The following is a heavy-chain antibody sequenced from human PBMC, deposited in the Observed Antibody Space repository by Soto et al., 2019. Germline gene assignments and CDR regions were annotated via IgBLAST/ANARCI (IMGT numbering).Heavy chain of an antibody. CDR3: AREYYYDSSGYYHACYFDY. CDR1: GGSISSGGYY. D-gene: IGHD3-22*01. J-gene: IGHJ4*02. V-gene: IGHV4-31*03. CDR2: IYYSGST. Sequence: SGTLSLTCTVSGGSISSGGYYWSWIRQHPGKGLEWIGYIYYSGSTYYNPSLKSRVTISVDTSKNQFSLKLSSVTAADTAVYYCAREYYYDSSGYYHACYFDYWGQGTLVTFSS.